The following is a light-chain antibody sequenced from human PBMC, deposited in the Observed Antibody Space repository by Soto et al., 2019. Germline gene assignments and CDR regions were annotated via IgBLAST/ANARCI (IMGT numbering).Light chain of an antibody. CDR3: CSYAGSYTYV. V-gene: IGLV2-11*01. Sequence: LAQPRSVSGSPGQSVTISCTGTSSDVGGYNYVSWYQQHPGKAPKLMIYDVSKRPSGVPDRFSGSKSGNTASLTISGLQAEDEADYYCCSYAGSYTYVFGTGTKVTVL. J-gene: IGLJ1*01. CDR2: DVS. CDR1: SSDVGGYNY.